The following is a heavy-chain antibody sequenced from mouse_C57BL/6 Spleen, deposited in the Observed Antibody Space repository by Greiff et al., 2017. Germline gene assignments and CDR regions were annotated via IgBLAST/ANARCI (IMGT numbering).Heavy chain of an antibody. V-gene: IGHV5-4*03. J-gene: IGHJ2*01. CDR1: GFTFSSYA. CDR2: ISDGGSYT. CDR3: AREQTLPYYFDD. D-gene: IGHD5-5*01. Sequence: EVKLMESGGGLVKPGGSLKLSCAASGFTFSSYAMSWVRQTPEKRLEWVATISDGGSYTYYPDNVKGRFTISRDKAKNNLYLQMSHLKSEDTAMYYWAREQTLPYYFDDWGQGTTLTVSS.